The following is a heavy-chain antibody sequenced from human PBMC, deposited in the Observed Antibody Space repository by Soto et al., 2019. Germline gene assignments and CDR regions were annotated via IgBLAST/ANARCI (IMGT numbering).Heavy chain of an antibody. CDR3: ASNYYDSSGYYSPFAY. V-gene: IGHV1-3*01. CDR2: INAGNGNT. Sequence: ASVKVSCKASGYTFTSYAMHWVRQAPGQRLEWMGWINAGNGNTKYSQKFQGRVTITRDTSASTAYMELSSLRSEDTAVYYCASNYYDSSGYYSPFAYWGQGTLVTVSS. J-gene: IGHJ4*02. CDR1: GYTFTSYA. D-gene: IGHD3-22*01.